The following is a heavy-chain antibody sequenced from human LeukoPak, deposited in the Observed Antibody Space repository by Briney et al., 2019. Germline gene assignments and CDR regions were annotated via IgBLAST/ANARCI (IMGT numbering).Heavy chain of an antibody. J-gene: IGHJ5*02. CDR1: GFTFSSYW. CDR2: INQDGSDK. D-gene: IGHD5-24*01. V-gene: IGHV3-7*01. CDR3: ARSVMAPAP. Sequence: GGSLRLSCAASGFTFSSYWMSWVRQVPGKGLEWVAKINQDGSDKYYVDSVKGRFTISRDNAKNSVYLQMNSLRAEDTAVYYCARSVMAPAPWGQGTLVTVS.